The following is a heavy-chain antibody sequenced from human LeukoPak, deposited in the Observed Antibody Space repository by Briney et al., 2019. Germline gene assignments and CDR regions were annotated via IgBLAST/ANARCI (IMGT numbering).Heavy chain of an antibody. CDR2: IYPGDSDT. J-gene: IGHJ5*02. D-gene: IGHD3-3*01. CDR1: GYSFTSYW. CDR3: ARHGQYYDFWSGYYWFDP. Sequence: GESLKISCKGSGYSFTSYWIGWVRQMPGNGLEWMGIIYPGDSDTRYSPSFQGQVTISADKSISTAYLQWSSLKASVTAMDYCARHGQYYDFWSGYYWFDPWGQGTMVTVSS. V-gene: IGHV5-51*01.